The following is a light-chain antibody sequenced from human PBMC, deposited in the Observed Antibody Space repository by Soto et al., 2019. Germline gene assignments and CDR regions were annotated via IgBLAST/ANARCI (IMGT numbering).Light chain of an antibody. V-gene: IGKV3-11*01. CDR2: DAY. Sequence: EIVLTQSPATLSLAPGERATLSCRASQSGSSYLLWYQQNPGQTTRLLIYDAYNRATGIPDRFSGSGSGTDSTLTISTLEPAEFAVYYCQHFGNSIWTFGQGHKV. CDR1: QSGSSY. CDR3: QHFGNSIWT. J-gene: IGKJ1*01.